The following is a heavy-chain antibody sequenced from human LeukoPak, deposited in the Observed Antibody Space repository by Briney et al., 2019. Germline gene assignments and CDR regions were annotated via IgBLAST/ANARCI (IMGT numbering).Heavy chain of an antibody. CDR3: ARAVEYCSTTSCPMDYYYYYMDV. V-gene: IGHV1-69*13. Sequence: ASVKVSCNASGGTFSSYAISWVRQAPGQGLEWMGGIIPIFGTANYAQKFQGRVTITADESTSTAYMELSSLRSEDTAVYYCARAVEYCSTTSCPMDYYYYYMDVWGQGTTVTVSS. D-gene: IGHD2-2*01. CDR1: GGTFSSYA. J-gene: IGHJ6*03. CDR2: IIPIFGTA.